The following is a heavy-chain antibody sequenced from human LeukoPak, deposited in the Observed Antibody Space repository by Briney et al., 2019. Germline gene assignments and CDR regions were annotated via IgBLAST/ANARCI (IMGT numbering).Heavy chain of an antibody. J-gene: IGHJ4*02. Sequence: GGSLRLSCAASGFTVNSNYMSWVRQAPGKGLEWVAVIYSGGSIYCADSAKGRFTISRDNSKNTVFLQMNSLRAEDTAVYYCARGMYYYDTAGHYNRYYFDCWGQGTLVTVSS. CDR3: ARGMYYYDTAGHYNRYYFDC. D-gene: IGHD3-22*01. V-gene: IGHV3-66*01. CDR1: GFTVNSNY. CDR2: IYSGGSI.